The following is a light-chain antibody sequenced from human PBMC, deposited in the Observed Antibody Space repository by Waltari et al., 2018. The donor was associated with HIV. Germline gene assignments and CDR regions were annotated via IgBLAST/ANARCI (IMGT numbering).Light chain of an antibody. CDR1: SSDVGAYNY. Sequence: QSALTQPRSVSGSPGQSVTISCTGTSSDVGAYNYVSWYQQHPGKAPKLMIYDVNKRASGVPDRFSGSKSGNTASLNISGLQAEDESDYYCCSYAGIWGVFGTGTKVTVL. CDR2: DVN. CDR3: CSYAGIWGV. V-gene: IGLV2-11*01. J-gene: IGLJ1*01.